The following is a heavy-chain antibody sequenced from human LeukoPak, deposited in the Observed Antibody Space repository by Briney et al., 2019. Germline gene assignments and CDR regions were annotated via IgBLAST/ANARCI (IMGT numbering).Heavy chain of an antibody. Sequence: GASVKVSCKASGYTLTNYYIHWVRQAPGQRLEWMGWINPNSGGTNYAQTFQGRVTMTRDTSITTAYMELSRLRSDDTAVYYCARESEWETSVTTLWRRRVVPESYWGQGTLVTVSS. CDR2: INPNSGGT. D-gene: IGHD4-11*01. J-gene: IGHJ4*02. CDR3: ARESEWETSVTTLWRRRVVPESY. CDR1: GYTLTNYY. V-gene: IGHV1-2*02.